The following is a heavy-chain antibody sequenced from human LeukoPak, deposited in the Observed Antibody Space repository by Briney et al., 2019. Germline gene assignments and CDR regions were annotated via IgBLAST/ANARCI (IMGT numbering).Heavy chain of an antibody. CDR2: IYYSGST. V-gene: IGHV4-59*12. D-gene: IGHD3-22*01. J-gene: IGHJ6*03. CDR3: RKRYYYDSSGYYGDYYYMDV. CDR1: GGSISSYY. Sequence: SETLSLTCTVSGGSISSYYWSWIRQPPGKGLEWIGYIYYSGSTNYNPSLKSRVTISVDTSKNQFSLKLSSVTAADTAVYYCRKRYYYDSSGYYGDYYYMDVWGKGTTVTVSS.